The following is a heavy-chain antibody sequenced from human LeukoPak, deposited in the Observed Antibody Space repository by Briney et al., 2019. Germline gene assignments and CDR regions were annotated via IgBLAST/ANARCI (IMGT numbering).Heavy chain of an antibody. J-gene: IGHJ4*02. V-gene: IGHV1-8*03. CDR1: GYTFTSYD. Sequence: ASVKVSCKASGYTFTSYDINWVRQATGQGLEWMGWMNPNSGNTGYAQKFQGRVTITRNTSISTAYMELSSLRSEDTAVYYCASGYCSSTSCYTGAFDYWGQGTLVTVSS. D-gene: IGHD2-2*02. CDR2: MNPNSGNT. CDR3: ASGYCSSTSCYTGAFDY.